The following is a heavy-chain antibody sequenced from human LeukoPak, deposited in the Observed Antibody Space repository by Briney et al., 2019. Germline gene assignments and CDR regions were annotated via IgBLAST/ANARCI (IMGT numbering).Heavy chain of an antibody. CDR2: ISGSGGST. V-gene: IGHV3-23*01. D-gene: IGHD5-12*01. J-gene: IGHJ6*03. Sequence: GGSLRLSCAASGFTFSSYAMSWVRQAPGKGLGWVSAISGSGGSTYYADSVKGRFTISRDNSKNTLYLQMNSLRAEDTAVYYCAKVPEKVATILYYMDVWGKGTTVTVSS. CDR1: GFTFSSYA. CDR3: AKVPEKVATILYYMDV.